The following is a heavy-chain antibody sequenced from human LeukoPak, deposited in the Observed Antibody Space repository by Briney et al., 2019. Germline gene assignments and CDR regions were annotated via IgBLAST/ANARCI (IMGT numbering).Heavy chain of an antibody. D-gene: IGHD6-13*01. V-gene: IGHV5-10-1*01. CDR2: IDPTDSDA. CDR1: GFRLTTYW. J-gene: IGHJ4*02. Sequence: GESLQISCKGFGFRLTTYWISWVRPRPGKGLEWMGMIDPTDSDATYSPSFQGHVTISADQSISTIYLQWSSLKASDTAIYFCARRARYGISSFPLDFWGQGTLVTVSP. CDR3: ARRARYGISSFPLDF.